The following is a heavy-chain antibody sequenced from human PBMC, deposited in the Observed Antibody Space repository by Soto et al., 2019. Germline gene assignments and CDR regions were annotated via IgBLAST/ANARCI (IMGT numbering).Heavy chain of an antibody. V-gene: IGHV3-30*18. J-gene: IGHJ4*02. CDR1: GFTFTSHG. D-gene: IGHD6-19*01. Sequence: QVHLVESGGGVGQPGGSLSLSCAASGFTFTSHGMHWVRHAPGKGLDWVAAISSTGSNKYYADSVKGRFTISRSDYTNTLYLEMKSLRVGYTAIYYCAKVSASTGGWYCSGWGTFDSWGQGTLVTVSS. CDR3: AKVSASTGGWYCSGWGTFDS. CDR2: ISSTGSNK.